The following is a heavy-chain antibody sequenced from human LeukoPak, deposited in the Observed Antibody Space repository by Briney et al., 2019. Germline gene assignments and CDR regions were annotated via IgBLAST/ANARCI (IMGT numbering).Heavy chain of an antibody. J-gene: IGHJ4*02. CDR2: ISSSSSYI. CDR3: ARDQSYDRGYFDY. V-gene: IGHV3-21*01. D-gene: IGHD3-22*01. Sequence: GGSLRLSCAASGFTFSSYGMHWVRQAPGKGLEWVSSISSSSSYIYYADSVKGRFTISRDNAKNSLYLQMNSLRAEDTAVYYCARDQSYDRGYFDYWGQGTLVTVSS. CDR1: GFTFSSYG.